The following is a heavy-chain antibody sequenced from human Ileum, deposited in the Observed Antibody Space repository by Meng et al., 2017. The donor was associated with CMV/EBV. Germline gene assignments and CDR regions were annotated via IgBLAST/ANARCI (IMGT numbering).Heavy chain of an antibody. V-gene: IGHV1-18*01. J-gene: IGHJ4*02. Sequence: ASVKVSCKASGYTFTTYHINWVRQAPGQGLEWMGWISAYNGKTNYARKLQGRVTMTTDTSTSTAYMELRSLRSDDTAVYYCARGTIPCGGDCFDYWGQGTLVTGSS. CDR3: ARGTIPCGGDCFDY. CDR2: ISAYNGKT. D-gene: IGHD2-21*01. CDR1: GYTFTTYH.